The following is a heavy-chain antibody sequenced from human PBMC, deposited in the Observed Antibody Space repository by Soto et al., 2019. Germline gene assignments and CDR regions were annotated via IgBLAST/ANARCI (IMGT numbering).Heavy chain of an antibody. Sequence: PGGSLRLSCAPSGFTFSSYAMSWVRQAPGKGLEWVSAISGSGGSTYYADSVKGRFTIPRDNCKNTLYLQMNSLRAEGTAVYYCAKAQVEDSWYRSSSWFDPWGQGYLVTAPQ. CDR2: ISGSGGST. CDR3: AKAQVEDSWYRSSSWFDP. J-gene: IGHJ5*02. D-gene: IGHD6-13*01. V-gene: IGHV3-23*01. CDR1: GFTFSSYA.